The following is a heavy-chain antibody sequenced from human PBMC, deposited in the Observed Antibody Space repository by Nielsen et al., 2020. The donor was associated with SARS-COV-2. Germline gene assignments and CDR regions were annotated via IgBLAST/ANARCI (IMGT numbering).Heavy chain of an antibody. CDR2: IRSKANSYAT. CDR1: GFTFDDYG. CDR3: TSHPESTIFGVVTTNYYMDV. Sequence: GGSLRLSCAASGFTFDDYGMSWVRQAPGKGLEWVGRIRSKANSYATAYAASVKGRFTISRDDSKNTAYLQMNSLKTEDTAVYYCTSHPESTIFGVVTTNYYMDVWGKGTTVTVSS. D-gene: IGHD3-3*01. V-gene: IGHV3-73*01. J-gene: IGHJ6*03.